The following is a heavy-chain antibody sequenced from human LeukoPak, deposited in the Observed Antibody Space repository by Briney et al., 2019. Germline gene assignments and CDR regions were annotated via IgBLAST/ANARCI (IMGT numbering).Heavy chain of an antibody. CDR2: INHSGST. CDR3: ASYDRGIQGYCIGSFDY. J-gene: IGHJ4*02. Sequence: SETLSLTCAVYGGSFSGYYWSWIRQPPGKGLEWIGEINHSGSTNYNPSLKSRVTISVDTSKNQFSLKLSSVTAADTAVYYCASYDRGIQGYCIGSFDYWGQGTLVTVSS. D-gene: IGHD1-26*01. CDR1: GGSFSGYY. V-gene: IGHV4-34*01.